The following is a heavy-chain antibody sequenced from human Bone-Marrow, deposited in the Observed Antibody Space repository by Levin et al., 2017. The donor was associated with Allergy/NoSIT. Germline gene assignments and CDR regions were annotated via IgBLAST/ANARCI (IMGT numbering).Heavy chain of an antibody. V-gene: IGHV4-61*01. CDR2: IYYTGST. CDR1: GGSVSGNYY. J-gene: IGHJ4*02. CDR3: ARASGRSTDGYSFGDY. Sequence: SETLSLTCTVSGGSVSGNYYWSWIRQPPGKGLEWIGYIYYTGSTNYNPSLKSQVTISVDTSKNQFSLKLSSVTAADTAVYYCARASGRSTDGYSFGDYWGQGTLVTVSS. D-gene: IGHD5-24*01.